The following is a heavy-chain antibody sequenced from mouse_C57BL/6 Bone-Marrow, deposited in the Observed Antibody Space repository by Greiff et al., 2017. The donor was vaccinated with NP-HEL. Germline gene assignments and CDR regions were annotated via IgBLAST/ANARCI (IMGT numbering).Heavy chain of an antibody. D-gene: IGHD2-5*01. CDR2: IDPSDSET. J-gene: IGHJ3*01. V-gene: IGHV1-52*01. CDR3: ARFYSNYVGFAY. CDR1: GYTFTSYW. Sequence: QVQLQQPGAELVRPGSSVKLSCKASGYTFTSYWMHWVKQRPIQGLEWIGNIDPSDSETNYNQKFKDKATLTVNKSSSTAYMQLSSLTSEVSAVYYCARFYSNYVGFAYWGQGTLVTVSA.